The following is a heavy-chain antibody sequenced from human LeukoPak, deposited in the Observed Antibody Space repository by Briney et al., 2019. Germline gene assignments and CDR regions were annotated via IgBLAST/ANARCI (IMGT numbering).Heavy chain of an antibody. CDR3: ARGSRPYYYYGMDV. CDR2: IYSGGST. V-gene: IGHV3-66*01. CDR1: GFTVSSKY. Sequence: GGSLRLSCAASGFTVSSKYMSWVRQAPGKGLEWVSVIYSGGSTYYADSVKGRFTISRENAKNSLYLQMNSLRAGDTAVYYCARGSRPYYYYGMDVWGQGTTVTVSS. J-gene: IGHJ6*02.